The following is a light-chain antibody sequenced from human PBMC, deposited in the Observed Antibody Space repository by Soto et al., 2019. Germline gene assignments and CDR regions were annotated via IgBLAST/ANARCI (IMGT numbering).Light chain of an antibody. Sequence: DIQMTQSPSTLSASVGDRVTITCRASQSISSWLAWYQQKPGKAPKLLIYKASSLESGVPSRFSGSGSGTEFTLTISSLQPDDFATYYCQQYNSYWTFGKGTKLEIK. V-gene: IGKV1-5*03. CDR2: KAS. CDR3: QQYNSYWT. J-gene: IGKJ2*01. CDR1: QSISSW.